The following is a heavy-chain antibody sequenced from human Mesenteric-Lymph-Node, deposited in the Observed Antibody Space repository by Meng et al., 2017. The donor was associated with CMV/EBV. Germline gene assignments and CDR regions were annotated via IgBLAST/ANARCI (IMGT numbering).Heavy chain of an antibody. Sequence: QVQLQQWGPGLLEPSETLSLTCAVYGGSFSGYYWRWIRQPPGKGLEWIGEINHSGVPNYNPSLKSRVTISLDRSKNQFSLKLSSVTAEDTAVYYCARGSDIPVNNYWGQGTLVTVSS. J-gene: IGHJ4*02. D-gene: IGHD2-15*01. CDR1: GGSFSGYY. V-gene: IGHV4-34*01. CDR3: ARGSDIPVNNY. CDR2: INHSGVP.